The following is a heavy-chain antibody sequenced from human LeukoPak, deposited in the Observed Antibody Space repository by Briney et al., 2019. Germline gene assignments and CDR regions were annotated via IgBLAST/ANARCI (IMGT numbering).Heavy chain of an antibody. D-gene: IGHD3-22*01. Sequence: RGESLKISCKGSGYRFTSYWIGWVRQMPGKGLEWMGIIYPGDSDTRYSPSFQGQVTISADKSISTAYLQWRSLKASDTAIYYCARQGDSSSYFRYWGQGTLVTASS. CDR3: ARQGDSSSYFRY. CDR2: IYPGDSDT. CDR1: GYRFTSYW. V-gene: IGHV5-51*01. J-gene: IGHJ4*02.